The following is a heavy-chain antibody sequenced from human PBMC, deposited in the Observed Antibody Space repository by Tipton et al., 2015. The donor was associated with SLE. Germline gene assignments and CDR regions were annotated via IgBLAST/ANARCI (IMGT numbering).Heavy chain of an antibody. V-gene: IGHV3-21*01. CDR3: ARGYLAAADLEGYFQH. CDR2: IRSSSSYI. J-gene: IGHJ1*01. Sequence: SLRLSCAASGFTFSSYSMNWVRQAPGKGLEWVSSIRSSSSYIYYADSVKGRFTISRDNAKNSLYLQMNSLRAEDTAVYYCARGYLAAADLEGYFQHWGQGTLVTVSS. D-gene: IGHD6-13*01. CDR1: GFTFSSYS.